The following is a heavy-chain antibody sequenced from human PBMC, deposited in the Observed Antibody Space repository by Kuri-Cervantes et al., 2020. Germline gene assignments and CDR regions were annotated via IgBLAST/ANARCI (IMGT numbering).Heavy chain of an antibody. D-gene: IGHD5-12*01. Sequence: SETLSLTCTVSGGSISSYYWSWIRQPPGKGLEWIGYIYYSGSTNYNPSLKSRVTISVDTSKNQFSLKLSSVTAADTAVYYCARGREWLRSRPFDYWGQGTRGTASS. CDR1: GGSISSYY. CDR2: IYYSGST. V-gene: IGHV4-59*12. J-gene: IGHJ4*02. CDR3: ARGREWLRSRPFDY.